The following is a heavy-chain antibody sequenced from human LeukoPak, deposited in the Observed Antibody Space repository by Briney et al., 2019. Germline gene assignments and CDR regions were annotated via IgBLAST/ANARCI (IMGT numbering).Heavy chain of an antibody. V-gene: IGHV1-8*03. J-gene: IGHJ6*03. CDR3: ARSGGGGYYYYYMDV. CDR1: GYTFTTYD. Sequence: ASVKVSCKASGYTFTTYDINWVRQATGQGLEWMGWMNPNSGNPGYAQKFQGRVTITRNTSINTAYMELSSLRSEDTAVYYCARSGGGGYYYYYMDVWGKGTTVTVS. D-gene: IGHD3-10*01. CDR2: MNPNSGNP.